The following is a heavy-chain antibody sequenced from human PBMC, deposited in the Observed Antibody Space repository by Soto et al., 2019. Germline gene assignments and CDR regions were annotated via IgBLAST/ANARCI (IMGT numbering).Heavy chain of an antibody. CDR1: GFTFSSYA. V-gene: IGHV3-30-3*01. CDR3: ARGLRYLLN. D-gene: IGHD3-9*01. J-gene: IGHJ4*02. Sequence: GGSLRLSCAASGFTFSSYAMHWVRQAPGKGLEWVAVISYDGSNKYYADSVKGRFTISRDNSKNTLYLQMNSLRAEDTAVYYCARGLRYLLNWGQGTLVTVSS. CDR2: ISYDGSNK.